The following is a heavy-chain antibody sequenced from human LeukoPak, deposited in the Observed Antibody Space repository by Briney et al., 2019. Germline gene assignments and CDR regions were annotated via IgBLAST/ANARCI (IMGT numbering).Heavy chain of an antibody. V-gene: IGHV4-59*01. D-gene: IGHD6-13*01. J-gene: IGHJ4*02. Sequence: SETLSLTCTVSGGSIKSYYWSWIRQPPGKGLEWIGQIYYSGSTNYNPSLKSRVTISLDTSKNQFSLKLNSVTAADTAVYYCASAMGGAGTVTDYWGQGTLVTVSS. CDR3: ASAMGGAGTVTDY. CDR2: IYYSGST. CDR1: GGSIKSYY.